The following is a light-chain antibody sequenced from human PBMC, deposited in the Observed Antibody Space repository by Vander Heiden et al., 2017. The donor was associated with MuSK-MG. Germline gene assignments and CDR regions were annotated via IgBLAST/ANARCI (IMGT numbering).Light chain of an antibody. V-gene: IGKV3-15*01. CDR3: QQYNNWPLYT. CDR1: QGVSSN. J-gene: IGKJ2*01. Sequence: EIVMTQSPATLSVSPGESASLSCRASQGVSSNLAWYQQKPGQAPRLRIYGASTRATGIPARFSGSGSGTEFTLTISSLQSEYFAVYYCQQYNNWPLYTCGQGTKLEMK. CDR2: GAS.